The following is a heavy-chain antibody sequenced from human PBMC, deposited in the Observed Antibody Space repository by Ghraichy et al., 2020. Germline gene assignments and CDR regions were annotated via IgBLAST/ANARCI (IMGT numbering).Heavy chain of an antibody. V-gene: IGHV4-39*01. J-gene: IGHJ4*02. Sequence: EALNISCTVSGGSISSSSYYLGWIRQPPGKGLEWIGSIYYSGSTYYNPSLKSRVTISVDTSKNQFSLKLSSMTAADSAVYYCARLRIAVVDYWGQGTLVTVSS. CDR3: ARLRIAVVDY. CDR1: GGSISSSSYY. CDR2: IYYSGST. D-gene: IGHD6-19*01.